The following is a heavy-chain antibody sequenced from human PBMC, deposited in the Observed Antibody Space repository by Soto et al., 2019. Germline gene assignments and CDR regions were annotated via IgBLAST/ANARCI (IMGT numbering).Heavy chain of an antibody. V-gene: IGHV4-59*01. D-gene: IGHD5-12*01. CDR2: IYDSGST. Sequence: SETLSLTCTVSGGSISTYYWSWIRQPPGKGLGWIGYIYDSGSTKYNPSLKSRVTISVDTSKNQFSLKLDSVTAADTAVYYCARDAYSGYDKGYFDSWGQGTLVTVSS. CDR3: ARDAYSGYDKGYFDS. J-gene: IGHJ4*02. CDR1: GGSISTYY.